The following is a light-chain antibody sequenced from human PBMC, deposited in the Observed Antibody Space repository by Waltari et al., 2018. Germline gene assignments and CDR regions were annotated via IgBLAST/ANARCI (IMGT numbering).Light chain of an antibody. CDR3: QHYNSYSSWT. CDR1: QSISDW. J-gene: IGKJ1*01. CDR2: KAS. Sequence: DIQMTQSPSTLSASVGDRVTINCRASQSISDWLAWYQQKPGKAPKLLIYKASTLETGVPSRFSGSGSGTEFTLTITSLQPDDFATYSCQHYNSYSSWTFGQGTKVEIK. V-gene: IGKV1-5*03.